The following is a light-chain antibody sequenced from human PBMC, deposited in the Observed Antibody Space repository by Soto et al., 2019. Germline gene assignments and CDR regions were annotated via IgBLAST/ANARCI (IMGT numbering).Light chain of an antibody. V-gene: IGLV2-14*03. CDR1: SSDVGGYNY. CDR3: SSYTSSSPPYV. Sequence: HSALTQPASVSGSPGQSITISCTGTSSDVGGYNYVSWYQQHPGKAPKLMIYDVSNRPSGVSNRFSGSKSGNTASLTISGLQAEDEADYYCSSYTSSSPPYVFGTGPKLTVL. CDR2: DVS. J-gene: IGLJ1*01.